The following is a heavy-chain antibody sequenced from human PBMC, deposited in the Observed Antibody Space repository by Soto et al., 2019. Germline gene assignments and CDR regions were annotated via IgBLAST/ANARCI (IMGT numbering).Heavy chain of an antibody. Sequence: TLSLTCTVSGGSISSYYWSWIRQPAGKGLEWIGRIYTSGSTNYNPSLKSRVTMSVDTSKNQFSLKLSSVTAADTAVYYCVGTGYSSSWSYYFDYWGQGTLVTVSS. CDR3: VGTGYSSSWSYYFDY. CDR2: IYTSGST. J-gene: IGHJ4*02. CDR1: GGSISSYY. D-gene: IGHD6-13*01. V-gene: IGHV4-4*07.